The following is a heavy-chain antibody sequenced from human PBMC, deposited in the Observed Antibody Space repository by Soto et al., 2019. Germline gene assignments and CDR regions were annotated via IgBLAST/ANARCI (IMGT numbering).Heavy chain of an antibody. V-gene: IGHV4-34*01. CDR2: IHHSGST. CDR1: GASFRGSY. Sequence: PSETLSLTCSVYGASFRGSYWIWLRQSPGKGLEWIGEIHHSGSTHYNPSLKSRLTFSIDESQSQFYMMLTSVTAADTALYFCARGHSTSGYDSWGQGSLVTVSS. D-gene: IGHD6-6*01. J-gene: IGHJ4*02. CDR3: ARGHSTSGYDS.